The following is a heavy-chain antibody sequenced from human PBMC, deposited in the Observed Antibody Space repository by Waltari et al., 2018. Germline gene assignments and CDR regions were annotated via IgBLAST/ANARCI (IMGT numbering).Heavy chain of an antibody. CDR1: GGTFSSYA. Sequence: QVQLVQSGAEVKKPGSPVKVSCKASGGTFSSYAISWVRQAPGQGREWMGRIIPIFGTANYAQKSQGRVTITADKSTSTAYMELSSLRSEDTAVYYCANYEYSSAGTYYFDYWGQGTLVTVSS. D-gene: IGHD6-6*01. V-gene: IGHV1-69*08. CDR3: ANYEYSSAGTYYFDY. J-gene: IGHJ4*02. CDR2: IIPIFGTA.